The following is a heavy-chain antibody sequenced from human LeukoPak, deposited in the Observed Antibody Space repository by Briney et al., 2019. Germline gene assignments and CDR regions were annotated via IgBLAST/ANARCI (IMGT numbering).Heavy chain of an antibody. V-gene: IGHV4-34*01. Sequence: SETLSLTCAVYGGSFSGYYWSWIRQPPGKGLEWIGEINHSGSTNYNPSLKSRVTISVDTSKNQFSLKLSSVTAADTAVYYCARASSHIAVAGTGIYYYYGMDVWGQGTTVTVSS. J-gene: IGHJ6*02. CDR1: GGSFSGYY. CDR3: ARASSHIAVAGTGIYYYYGMDV. D-gene: IGHD6-19*01. CDR2: INHSGST.